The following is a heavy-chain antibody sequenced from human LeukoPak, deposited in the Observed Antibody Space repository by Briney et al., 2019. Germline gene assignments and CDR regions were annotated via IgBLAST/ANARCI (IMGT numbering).Heavy chain of an antibody. Sequence: SETLSLTCTGSGYSISSGYYWGWIRQPPGKGLEWSGTIFHSGSTYSNPSLKSRVTISVDTSKNQFSLNLSSVTAADTAVYYCARVGYYPDYYMDVWGKGTTVTVSS. J-gene: IGHJ6*03. CDR2: IFHSGST. CDR1: GYSISSGYY. CDR3: ARVGYYPDYYMDV. D-gene: IGHD2-21*01. V-gene: IGHV4-38-2*02.